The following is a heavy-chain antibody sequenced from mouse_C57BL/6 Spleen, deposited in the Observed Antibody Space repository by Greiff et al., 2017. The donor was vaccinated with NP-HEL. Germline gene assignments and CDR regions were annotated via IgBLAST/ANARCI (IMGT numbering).Heavy chain of an antibody. V-gene: IGHV2-2*01. D-gene: IGHD4-1*01. J-gene: IGHJ1*03. CDR2: IWSGGSR. Sequence: QVQLKESGPGLVQPSQSLSITCTVSGFSLTSYGVPWVRQSPGKGLEWLGVIWSGGSRAYNAAFISRLSISTDKSNSKVFFKMNSLQADDTAIYYCARETGTGYFDDWGTGTTVTVSS. CDR3: ARETGTGYFDD. CDR1: GFSLTSYG.